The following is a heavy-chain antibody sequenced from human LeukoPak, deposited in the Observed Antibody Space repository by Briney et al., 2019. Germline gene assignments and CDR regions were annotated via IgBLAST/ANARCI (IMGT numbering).Heavy chain of an antibody. V-gene: IGHV5-51*01. J-gene: IGHJ4*02. CDR1: GYNFTTYW. CDR3: ARLSGTYFEEFDY. Sequence: AGESLKISCKGSGYNFTTYWIGWARQMPGKGLEWMGIIYPGDSDTTYSPSFQGQVTISADKSISTAYLQWSSLKASGTAMYFCARLSGTYFEEFDYWGQGTLVTVSS. D-gene: IGHD1-26*01. CDR2: IYPGDSDT.